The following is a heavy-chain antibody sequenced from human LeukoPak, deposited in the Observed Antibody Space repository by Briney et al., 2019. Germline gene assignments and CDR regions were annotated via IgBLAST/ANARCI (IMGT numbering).Heavy chain of an antibody. CDR1: GYTFTGYY. CDR3: ARGDTRYCSGGSCHDPFDY. Sequence: ASVKVSCKASGYTFTGYYMHWVRQAPGQGLEWMGWINPNSGGTNYAHKFQGRVTMTRDTSISTAYMELSRLRSDDTAVYYCARGDTRYCSGGSCHDPFDYWGQGTLVTVSS. V-gene: IGHV1-2*07. J-gene: IGHJ4*02. D-gene: IGHD2-15*01. CDR2: INPNSGGT.